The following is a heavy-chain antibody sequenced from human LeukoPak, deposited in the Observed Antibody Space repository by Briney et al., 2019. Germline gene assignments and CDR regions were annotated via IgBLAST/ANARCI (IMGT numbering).Heavy chain of an antibody. CDR3: ARDRKITYYYGMDV. CDR1: GYTFTSYG. V-gene: IGHV1-18*01. CDR2: ISAYNGNT. J-gene: IGHJ6*02. Sequence: ASVKVSCEASGYTFTSYGISWVRQAPGQGLEWMGWISAYNGNTNYAQKLQGRVTMTTDTSTSTAYMELRSLRSDDTAVYYCARDRKITYYYGMDVWGQGTTVTVSS. D-gene: IGHD3-10*01.